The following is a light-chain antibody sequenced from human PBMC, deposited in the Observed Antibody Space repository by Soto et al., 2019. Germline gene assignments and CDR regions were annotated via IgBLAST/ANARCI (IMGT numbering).Light chain of an antibody. J-gene: IGKJ2*01. Sequence: DIVLTQSPGTLSLSPGERATLSCRASQSISNRYLAWYHQKPGQAPRLLIYGTSNRATGIPDRFSGSGSGTDFTLTISRLEPKDFALYYCQQYSSSPPMSTFGQGTRLEI. CDR1: QSISNRY. V-gene: IGKV3-20*01. CDR3: QQYSSSPPMST. CDR2: GTS.